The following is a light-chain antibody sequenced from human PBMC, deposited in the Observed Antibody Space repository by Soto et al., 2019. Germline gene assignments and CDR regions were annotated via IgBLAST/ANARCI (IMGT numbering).Light chain of an antibody. J-gene: IGKJ1*01. V-gene: IGKV1-39*01. CDR3: QHSYSTLWT. Sequence: DLQMTQSPSSLSASVGDRVTITCRASQSISSYLNWYQQKPGKAPKLLIYAAASLQSGVPSRFSGSGSGTDFTLTISSLQREDFATYYCQHSYSTLWTFGQGTKVEI. CDR2: AAA. CDR1: QSISSY.